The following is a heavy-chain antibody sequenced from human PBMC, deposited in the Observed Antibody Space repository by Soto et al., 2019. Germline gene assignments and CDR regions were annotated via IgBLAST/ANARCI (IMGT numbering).Heavy chain of an antibody. CDR1: GGSISSSSYY. V-gene: IGHV4-39*01. CDR2: IYYSGST. Sequence: QLQLQESGPGLVKPSETLSLTCTVSGGSISSSSYYWGWIRQPPGKGLEWIGSIYYSGSTYYNPSLKSRVTISVDTSKNQFSLKLSSVTAADTAVYYCARSGGAVAGTPWFDYWGQGTLVTVSS. CDR3: ARSGGAVAGTPWFDY. J-gene: IGHJ4*02. D-gene: IGHD6-19*01.